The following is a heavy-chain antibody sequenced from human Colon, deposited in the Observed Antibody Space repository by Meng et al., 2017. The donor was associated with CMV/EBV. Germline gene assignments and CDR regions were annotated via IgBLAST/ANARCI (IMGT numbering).Heavy chain of an antibody. D-gene: IGHD3-3*01. V-gene: IGHV3-53*01. J-gene: IGHJ4*02. CDR1: GFTVSNFH. CDR3: AKAEAADFWGGASASYYFDH. Sequence: GESLKISCAASGFTVSNFHMCWVRQAPGKGLECVSAIYNNGDTYHTDAVKGRFTISRDNSRNTLYLDIDNLRADDTAVYYCAKAEAADFWGGASASYYFDHWGQGTLVTVSS. CDR2: IYNNGDT.